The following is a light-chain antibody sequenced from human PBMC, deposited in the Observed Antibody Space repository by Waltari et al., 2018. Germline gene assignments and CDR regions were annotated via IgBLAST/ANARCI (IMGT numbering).Light chain of an antibody. J-gene: IGLJ2*01. V-gene: IGLV1-40*01. CDR2: GNS. Sequence: QSVLTHPPSVSGAPGQRVPISSTGRRSNIGAGYDIHLYQPLPGTSPQLIIYGNSNRPSGIPDRFSGSKSGTSGSLYITGLQAEDEADYYCQSYDSCRSVLFFGGGTKLTVL. CDR1: RSNIGAGYD. CDR3: QSYDSCRSVLF.